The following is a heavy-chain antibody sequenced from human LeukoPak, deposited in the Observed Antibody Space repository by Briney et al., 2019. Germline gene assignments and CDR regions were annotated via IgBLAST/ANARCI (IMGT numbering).Heavy chain of an antibody. CDR1: GGSISSGGYY. D-gene: IGHD3-10*01. Sequence: PSQTLSLTCTVSGGSISSGGYYWSWIRQHPGKGLEWIGYIYYSGSTYYNPSLKSRVTISVDTSKNQTSLNLRSVTAADTAVYYCARDVRGVMYYMDVWGNGTTVTVSS. CDR3: ARDVRGVMYYMDV. J-gene: IGHJ6*03. V-gene: IGHV4-31*03. CDR2: IYYSGST.